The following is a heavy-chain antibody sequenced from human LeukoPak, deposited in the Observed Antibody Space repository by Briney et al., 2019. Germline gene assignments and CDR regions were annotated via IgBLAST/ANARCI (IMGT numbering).Heavy chain of an antibody. D-gene: IGHD3-22*01. CDR2: IYWDDDK. CDR3: AHRREILHYYDNPYYFDY. J-gene: IGHJ4*02. V-gene: IGHV2-5*02. Sequence: SGPTLVNPTQTLTLTCTFSGFSLSTSGVGVGWIRQPPGKALEWLALIYWDDDKRYSPSLKSRLTITKDTSKNQVVLTMTNMDPVDTATYYCAHRREILHYYDNPYYFDYWGQGTLVTVSS. CDR1: GFSLSTSGVG.